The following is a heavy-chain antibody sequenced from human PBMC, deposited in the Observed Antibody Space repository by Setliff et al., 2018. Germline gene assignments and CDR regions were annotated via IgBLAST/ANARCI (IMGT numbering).Heavy chain of an antibody. CDR3: ARTCSGSGCYAGLES. Sequence: HPGGSLRLSCAASGFTFSSYAMHWVRQAPGKGLEWVAVIWDDGGNKYHADSVKGRFTISRDNSKNTLYLQMNSLRPEDTAVYYCARTCSGSGCYAGLESWGQGTPVTVSS. CDR1: GFTFSSYA. V-gene: IGHV3-33*08. D-gene: IGHD2-15*01. CDR2: IWDDGGNK. J-gene: IGHJ4*02.